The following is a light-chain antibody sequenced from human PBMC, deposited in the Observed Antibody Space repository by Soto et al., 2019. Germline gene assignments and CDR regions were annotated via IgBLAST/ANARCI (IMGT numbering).Light chain of an antibody. CDR3: QQYNNWPEWT. V-gene: IGKV3-15*01. J-gene: IGKJ1*01. CDR2: GAS. CDR1: QSISSN. Sequence: EIVLTQSPATLSESPGERATRSCRASQSISSNLAWYQQKPGQAPRLLIYGASTRATGIPARFSGSGSGTEFTLTISSLQSEDFAVYYCQQYNNWPEWTFGQGTKLDIK.